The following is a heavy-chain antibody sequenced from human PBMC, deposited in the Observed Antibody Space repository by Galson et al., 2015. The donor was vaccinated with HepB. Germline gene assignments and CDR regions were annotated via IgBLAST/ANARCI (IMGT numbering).Heavy chain of an antibody. CDR3: ARDSGSNSFDY. CDR1: GFTFSSYW. V-gene: IGHV3-7*03. D-gene: IGHD1-26*01. Sequence: SLRLSCAASGFTFSSYWMTWVRQAPGKGLEWVANIKRDGREQYYVDSVKGRFTISRDNAKNSLYLQMNSLRAEDSAVYYCARDSGSNSFDYWGQGTPVTVSS. J-gene: IGHJ4*02. CDR2: IKRDGREQ.